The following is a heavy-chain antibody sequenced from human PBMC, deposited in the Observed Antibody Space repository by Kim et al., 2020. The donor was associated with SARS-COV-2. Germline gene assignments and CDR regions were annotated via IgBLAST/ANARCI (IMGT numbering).Heavy chain of an antibody. V-gene: IGHV7-4-1*02. CDR3: ARGEIAVAGNFDY. Sequence: YAQGFTGRFVFSLDTSVSTAYLQISSLKAEDPAVYYCARGEIAVAGNFDYWGQGTLVTVSS. D-gene: IGHD6-19*01. J-gene: IGHJ4*02.